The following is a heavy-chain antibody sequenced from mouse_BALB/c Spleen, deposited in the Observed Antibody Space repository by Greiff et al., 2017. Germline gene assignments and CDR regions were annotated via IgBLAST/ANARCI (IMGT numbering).Heavy chain of an antibody. D-gene: IGHD1-1*01. V-gene: IGHV1-5*01. CDR2: IYPGNSDT. CDR3: TRDGDYYGSSYGAWFAY. Sequence: EVKLQESGTVLARPGASVKMSCKASGYTFTSYWMHWVKQRPGQGLEWIGAIYPGNSDTSYNQKFKGKAKLTAVTSTSTAYMELSSLTNEDSAVYYCTRDGDYYGSSYGAWFAYWGQGTLVTVSA. J-gene: IGHJ3*01. CDR1: GYTFTSYW.